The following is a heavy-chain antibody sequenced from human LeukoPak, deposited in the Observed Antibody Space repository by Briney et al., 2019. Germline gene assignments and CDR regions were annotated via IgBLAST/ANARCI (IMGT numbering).Heavy chain of an antibody. D-gene: IGHD3-10*02. J-gene: IGHJ6*04. Sequence: GGSLRLSCAASGFTFSTYNMNWVRQAPGKGLEWVSYISTSSSTIYYADSVKGRFTISRDNAMNSLFLQMNSLRAEDTAVYYCAELGITMIGGVWGKGTTVTISS. CDR1: GFTFSTYN. V-gene: IGHV3-48*01. CDR2: ISTSSSTI. CDR3: AELGITMIGGV.